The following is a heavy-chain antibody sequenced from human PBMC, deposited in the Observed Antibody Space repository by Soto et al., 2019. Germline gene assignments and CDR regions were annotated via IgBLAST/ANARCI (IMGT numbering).Heavy chain of an antibody. CDR3: ARGYCSGGSCPYAFDI. Sequence: QVQLVQSGAEVKKPGSSVKVSCKASGGTFSSYAISWVRQAPGQGLEWMGGIIPTFGTANYAQKFQGRVTITADESTSTAYMELSSLRSEDTAVYYCARGYCSGGSCPYAFDIWGQGTMVTVSS. J-gene: IGHJ3*02. CDR2: IIPTFGTA. D-gene: IGHD2-15*01. V-gene: IGHV1-69*12. CDR1: GGTFSSYA.